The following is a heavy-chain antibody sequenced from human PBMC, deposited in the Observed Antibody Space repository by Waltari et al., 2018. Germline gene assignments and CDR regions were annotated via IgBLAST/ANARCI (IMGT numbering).Heavy chain of an antibody. Sequence: QLHLQEAGPGLVKPSETLSLTCSVSGGSIISNRHYWAWIRQPPGKCLEWTATISYTGTTYYNPSLKSRVTISVDTSKNQFSLKLTSVTAADTAVYYCATYVGASIGTAAFDVWGQGTMVTVSS. V-gene: IGHV4-39*01. CDR1: GGSIISNRHY. J-gene: IGHJ3*01. CDR3: ATYVGASIGTAAFDV. CDR2: ISYTGTT. D-gene: IGHD3-16*01.